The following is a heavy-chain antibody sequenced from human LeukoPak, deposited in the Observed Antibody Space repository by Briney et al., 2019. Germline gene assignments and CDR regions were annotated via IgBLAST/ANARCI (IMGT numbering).Heavy chain of an antibody. D-gene: IGHD6-19*01. CDR2: INHSGST. V-gene: IGHV4-34*01. J-gene: IGHJ4*02. Sequence: KPSETLSLTCAVYGGSFSGYYWSWIRQPPGKGLEWIGEINHSGSTNYNPSLKSRVTISVDTSKNQFSLKLSSVTAADTAVYYCARLYIAVAGSYYFDYWGQGTLVTVSS. CDR1: GGSFSGYY. CDR3: ARLYIAVAGSYYFDY.